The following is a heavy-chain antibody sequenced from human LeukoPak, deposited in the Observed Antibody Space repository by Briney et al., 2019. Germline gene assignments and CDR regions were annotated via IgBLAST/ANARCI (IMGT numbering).Heavy chain of an antibody. CDR2: ISAYNGNT. D-gene: IGHD2-15*01. Sequence: GASVKVSCKASGYTFTNFGISWVRQAPGQGLEWMGWISAYNGNTNYAQKLQGRVTMTTDTSTSTAYMELRSLRSDDTAVYYCARCSGGSCPYYYYMDVWGKGTTVTVSS. V-gene: IGHV1-18*01. CDR1: GYTFTNFG. J-gene: IGHJ6*03. CDR3: ARCSGGSCPYYYYMDV.